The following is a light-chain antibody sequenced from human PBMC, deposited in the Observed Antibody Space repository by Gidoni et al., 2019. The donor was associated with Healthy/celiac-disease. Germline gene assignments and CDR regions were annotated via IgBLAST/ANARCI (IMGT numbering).Light chain of an antibody. J-gene: IGLJ2*01. Sequence: QSMLTPPPSASGPPGQRVTISCSGSSTNIGSNTVNGYQQLPGTAPKLLIYRNNQRPSGVPDRFSGSKSGTSASLAISGLQSEDEADYYCAAWDDSLNGVVFGGGTKLTVL. V-gene: IGLV1-44*01. CDR2: RNN. CDR1: STNIGSNT. CDR3: AAWDDSLNGVV.